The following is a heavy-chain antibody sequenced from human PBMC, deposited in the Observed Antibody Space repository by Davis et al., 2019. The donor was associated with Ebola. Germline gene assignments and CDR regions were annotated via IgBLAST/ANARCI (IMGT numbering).Heavy chain of an antibody. D-gene: IGHD3-22*01. CDR2: VRYDGSDK. CDR1: GFTFSNYA. V-gene: IGHV3-30*02. Sequence: GESLKISCAASGFTFSNYAIHWVRQAPGKGPEWLAFVRYDGSDKYYADSVRGRFTLSRDNSKNTVYLQMNSLRAEDTAVYYCVRDGEAFDSSGSYEEPLDYWGQGTRVTVSS. J-gene: IGHJ4*02. CDR3: VRDGEAFDSSGSYEEPLDY.